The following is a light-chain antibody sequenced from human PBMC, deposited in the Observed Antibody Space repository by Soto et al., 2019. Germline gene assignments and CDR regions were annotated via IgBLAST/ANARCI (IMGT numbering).Light chain of an antibody. CDR1: SSNIGAGYD. J-gene: IGLJ2*01. CDR2: GNS. Sequence: QSVLTQPPSVSGAPGQRVTISCTGSSSNIGAGYDDHWYQQLPGTAPKLLIYGNSNRPSGVPDRFSGSKSGTSASLAITGLQAEDEADYYCQSYDSSLRVFGGGTKLTVL. CDR3: QSYDSSLRV. V-gene: IGLV1-40*01.